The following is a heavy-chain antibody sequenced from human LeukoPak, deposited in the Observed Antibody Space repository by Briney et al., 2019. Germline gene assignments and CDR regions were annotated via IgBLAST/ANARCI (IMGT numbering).Heavy chain of an antibody. CDR1: GFTFSSYS. V-gene: IGHV3-48*01. Sequence: PGGSLRLSCAASGFTFSSYSMNWVRQAPGKGLEWVSYISSSSSTIYYADSVKGRFTISRDNAKNSLYLQMNSLRAEDTAVYYCATVDSSLSDYWGQGTLVTVSS. J-gene: IGHJ4*02. CDR3: ATVDSSLSDY. D-gene: IGHD6-6*01. CDR2: ISSSSSTI.